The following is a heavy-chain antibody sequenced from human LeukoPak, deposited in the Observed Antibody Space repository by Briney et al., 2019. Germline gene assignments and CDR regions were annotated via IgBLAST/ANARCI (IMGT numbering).Heavy chain of an antibody. CDR1: GFSFDEYG. CDR2: INWNGGTT. Sequence: GGSLRLSCAASGFSFDEYGMSWVRQVPGNGLEWVSGINWNGGTTGYADSVKGRFTISRDNSKNTLYLQMNSLRAEDTAVYYCARVVAALHNWFDPWGQGTLVTVSS. D-gene: IGHD6-6*01. J-gene: IGHJ5*02. V-gene: IGHV3-20*04. CDR3: ARVVAALHNWFDP.